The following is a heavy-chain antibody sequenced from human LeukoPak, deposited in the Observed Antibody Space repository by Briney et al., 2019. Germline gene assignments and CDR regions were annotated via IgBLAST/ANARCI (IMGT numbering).Heavy chain of an antibody. V-gene: IGHV4-59*01. Sequence: PSETLSLTCTASGGSISSYYWSWIRQPPGKGLEWIGFIYYSGSTNYNPSLKSRVTISVDTSKNQFSLKLSSVTDADTAVYYCARVDYGDYVILGYWGQRTLVTVSS. CDR3: ARVDYGDYVILGY. D-gene: IGHD4-17*01. CDR1: GGSISSYY. CDR2: IYYSGST. J-gene: IGHJ4*02.